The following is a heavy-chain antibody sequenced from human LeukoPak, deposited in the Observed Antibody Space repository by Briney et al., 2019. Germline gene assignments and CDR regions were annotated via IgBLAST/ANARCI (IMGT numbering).Heavy chain of an antibody. J-gene: IGHJ4*02. CDR1: GFTFSSYS. Sequence: GGSLRLSCAASGFTFSSYSMNWVRRAPGKGLEWVSSISSSSSYIYYADSVKGRFTISRDNAKNSLYLQMNSLRAEDTAVYYCARESGSYYLSLDYWGQGTLVTVSS. D-gene: IGHD1-26*01. CDR2: ISSSSSYI. V-gene: IGHV3-21*01. CDR3: ARESGSYYLSLDY.